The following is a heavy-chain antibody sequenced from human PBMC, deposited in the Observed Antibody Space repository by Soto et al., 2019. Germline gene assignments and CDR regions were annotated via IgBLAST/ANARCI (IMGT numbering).Heavy chain of an antibody. D-gene: IGHD2-2*01. CDR3: ARNVLGSTSRPDWWYFDL. CDR1: GFTFINYA. Sequence: EVQLLKSGGGLVQPGGSLRLSCVGSGFTFINYAMNWVRQTPGKGLEGVSTISGGGDRTFDADTVKGRFTISRDNSKNTGNLQMNSLRADDTAVYYCARNVLGSTSRPDWWYFDLWGRGTLVTVSS. V-gene: IGHV3-23*01. CDR2: ISGGGDRT. J-gene: IGHJ2*01.